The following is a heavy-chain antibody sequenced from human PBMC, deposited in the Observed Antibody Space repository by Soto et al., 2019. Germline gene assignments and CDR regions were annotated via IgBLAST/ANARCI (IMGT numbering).Heavy chain of an antibody. Sequence: SEPLSLTCSVGDVSITPYYWSCIRKSAGKGLEWIGRIYATGTTDYNPSLKSRVMMSVDTSKKQFSLKLRSVTAADTAVYYCVRDGTKTLRDWFDPWGQGISVTVSS. CDR3: VRDGTKTLRDWFDP. J-gene: IGHJ5*02. V-gene: IGHV4-4*07. CDR1: DVSITPYY. D-gene: IGHD1-1*01. CDR2: IYATGTT.